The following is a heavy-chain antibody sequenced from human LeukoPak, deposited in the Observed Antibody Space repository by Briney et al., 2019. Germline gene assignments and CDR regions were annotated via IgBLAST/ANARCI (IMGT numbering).Heavy chain of an antibody. CDR2: IYTSGST. Sequence: SETLSLTCTVSGGSISSYYWSWIRQPPGKGLEWIGYIYTSGSTNYYPSLKSRVTISVDTSKNQFSLKLSSVTAADTAVYYCARHKYSSTFDYWGQGTLVTVSS. V-gene: IGHV4-4*09. CDR3: ARHKYSSTFDY. D-gene: IGHD6-13*01. J-gene: IGHJ4*02. CDR1: GGSISSYY.